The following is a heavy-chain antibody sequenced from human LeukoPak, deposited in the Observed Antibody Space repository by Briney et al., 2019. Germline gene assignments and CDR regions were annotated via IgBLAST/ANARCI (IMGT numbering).Heavy chain of an antibody. J-gene: IGHJ4*02. CDR2: ISYSEST. V-gene: IGHV4-39*01. Sequence: PSETLSLTCTVSGGSISSINYYWGWIRQPPGKGLEWIGSISYSESTYYNPSLKGRITISVDTSKNQFSLNLRSVTATDTAVYYCARHSGDWNSDYWGQGTLVTVSS. CDR1: GGSISSINYY. CDR3: ARHSGDWNSDY. D-gene: IGHD1/OR15-1a*01.